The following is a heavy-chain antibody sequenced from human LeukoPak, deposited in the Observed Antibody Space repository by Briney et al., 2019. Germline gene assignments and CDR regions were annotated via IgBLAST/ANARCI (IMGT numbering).Heavy chain of an antibody. V-gene: IGHV4-38-2*02. CDR3: ARGMITVDY. D-gene: IGHD3-16*01. CDR2: IYHSGST. Sequence: SETLSLTCTVSGYSISSGYYWGWIRQPPGKGLEWIGSIYHSGSTYYNPSLKSRVTISVGTSKNQFSLKLSSVTAADTAVYYCARGMITVDYWGQGTLVTVSS. CDR1: GYSISSGYY. J-gene: IGHJ4*02.